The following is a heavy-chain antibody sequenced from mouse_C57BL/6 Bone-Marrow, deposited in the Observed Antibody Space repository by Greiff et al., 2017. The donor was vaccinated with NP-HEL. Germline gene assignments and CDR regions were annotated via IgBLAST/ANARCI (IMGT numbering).Heavy chain of an antibody. CDR2: IRLKSDNYAT. V-gene: IGHV6-3*01. Sequence: EVKVEESGGGLVQPGGSMKLSCVASGFTFSNYWMNWVRQSPEKGLEWVAQIRLKSDNYATHYAESVKGRFTISRDDSKSSVYLQMNNLRAEDTGIYYCTTGYGSSSYAMDYWGQGTSVTVSS. CDR1: GFTFSNYW. CDR3: TTGYGSSSYAMDY. D-gene: IGHD1-1*01. J-gene: IGHJ4*01.